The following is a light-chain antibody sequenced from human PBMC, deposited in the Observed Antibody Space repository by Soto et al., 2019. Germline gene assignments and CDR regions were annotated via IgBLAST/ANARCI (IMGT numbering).Light chain of an antibody. V-gene: IGKV1-33*01. CDR1: QDISNY. CDR2: DAS. Sequence: DIQMTQSPSYVSASVGDRVTITCKASQDISNYLNWYQQKPGKAPKLLIYDASDLETGVPSRFSGSGSGTDFTFTINSLQPEDIATYYCQQYDNLPLTVGGGTKVDIK. CDR3: QQYDNLPLT. J-gene: IGKJ4*02.